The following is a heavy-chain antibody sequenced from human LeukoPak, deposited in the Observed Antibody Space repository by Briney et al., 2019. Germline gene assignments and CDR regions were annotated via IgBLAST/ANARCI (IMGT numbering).Heavy chain of an antibody. Sequence: PGGSLRLSCAGSAFTFSSYAMSWVRQAPGKGLEWVSAISGSGGDRYYADSVKGRFTISRDNSKNTVYLQMNSLRADDTAVYYCAKDRQRGNYFRNYYYYMDVWGKGTTVTVSS. CDR3: AKDRQRGNYFRNYYYYMDV. D-gene: IGHD1-26*01. CDR2: ISGSGGDR. J-gene: IGHJ6*03. CDR1: AFTFSSYA. V-gene: IGHV3-23*01.